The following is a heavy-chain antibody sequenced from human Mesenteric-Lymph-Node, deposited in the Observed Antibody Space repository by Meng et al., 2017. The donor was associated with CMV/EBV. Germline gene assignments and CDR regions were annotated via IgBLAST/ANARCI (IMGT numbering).Heavy chain of an antibody. J-gene: IGHJ6*02. D-gene: IGHD3-22*01. CDR3: AKLGGYSDNSGHPGGLDV. V-gene: IGHV3-7*03. CDR2: IKQDGSEK. Sequence: GESLKISCAASGFTFSSYWMSWVRQAPGKGLEWVANIKQDGSEKYYVDSVKGRFTISRDNSKNTLFLQMNSLRADDTAVYYCAKLGGYSDNSGHPGGLDVWGQGTTVTVSS. CDR1: GFTFSSYW.